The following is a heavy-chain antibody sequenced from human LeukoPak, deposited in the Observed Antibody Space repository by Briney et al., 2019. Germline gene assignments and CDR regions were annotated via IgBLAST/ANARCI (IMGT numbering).Heavy chain of an antibody. CDR1: GFTFSDYY. Sequence: GGSLRLSCAASGFTFSDYYMSWIRQAPGKGLEWLAHISSTGSTIFYADSVKGRFTISRDNAKNSLYLQLNSLSAEDTAVYYCAAGVALDYWGQGTLVTVSS. D-gene: IGHD2-8*01. V-gene: IGHV3-11*04. CDR3: AAGVALDY. J-gene: IGHJ4*02. CDR2: ISSTGSTI.